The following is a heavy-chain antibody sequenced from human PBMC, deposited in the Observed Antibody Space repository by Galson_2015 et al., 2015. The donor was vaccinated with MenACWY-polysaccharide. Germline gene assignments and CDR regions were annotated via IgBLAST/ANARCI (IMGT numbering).Heavy chain of an antibody. CDR3: TRGHLGLGL. Sequence: LRLSCAASGLTFSNWWMTWVRQAPGKGLEWVASMKKDGSEKYYVDSVKGRFTISRDNAKDSLYPQMNSLRAEDTAVYFCTRGHLGLGLWGQGTTVTVSS. D-gene: IGHD7-27*01. CDR1: GLTFSNWW. CDR2: MKKDGSEK. J-gene: IGHJ6*02. V-gene: IGHV3-7*01.